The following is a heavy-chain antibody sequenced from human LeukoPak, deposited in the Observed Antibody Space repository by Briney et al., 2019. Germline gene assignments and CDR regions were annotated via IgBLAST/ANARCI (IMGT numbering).Heavy chain of an antibody. Sequence: SVNVSRKASGYTFTDYYLHWLRQPPGQGLDWMGWINPNSGGTNYAQKFQGRVTMTRDTSISTAYMELRRLRSDDTAVYYCARGHYDSRGYYHIDYWGQGTLVTVSS. V-gene: IGHV1-2*02. CDR3: ARGHYDSRGYYHIDY. CDR1: GYTFTDYY. D-gene: IGHD3-22*01. J-gene: IGHJ4*02. CDR2: INPNSGGT.